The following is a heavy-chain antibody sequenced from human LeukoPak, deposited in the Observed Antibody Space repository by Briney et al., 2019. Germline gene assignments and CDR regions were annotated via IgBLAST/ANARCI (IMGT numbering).Heavy chain of an antibody. CDR2: IYYSGST. CDR1: GGSISSYY. D-gene: IGHD5-18*01. J-gene: IGHJ5*02. CDR3: ARGIYSYGHNWFDP. Sequence: SETLSLTCTVSGGSISSYYWSWIRQPPGKGLEWIGYIYYSGSTNYNPSLKSRVTISVDTSKNQFSLKLSSVTAADTAVYYCARGIYSYGHNWFDPWGQGTLVTVSS. V-gene: IGHV4-59*01.